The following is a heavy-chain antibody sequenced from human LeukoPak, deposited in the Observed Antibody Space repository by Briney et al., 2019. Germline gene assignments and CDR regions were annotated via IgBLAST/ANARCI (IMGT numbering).Heavy chain of an antibody. CDR3: ARVLAADDGLYNWFDP. Sequence: ASVKVSCKASGYTFTSYYMHWVRQAPGQGLEWMGIINPSGGSTSYAQKFQGRVTMTRDTSTSTVYMELSSLRSEDTAVYYCARVLAADDGLYNWFDPWGQGTLVTVSS. J-gene: IGHJ5*02. CDR1: GYTFTSYY. D-gene: IGHD6-13*01. CDR2: INPSGGST. V-gene: IGHV1-46*01.